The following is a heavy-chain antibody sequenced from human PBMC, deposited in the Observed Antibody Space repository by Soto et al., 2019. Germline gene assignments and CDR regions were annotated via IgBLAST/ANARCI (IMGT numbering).Heavy chain of an antibody. CDR3: ATSIHVWLYAMDV. V-gene: IGHV1-18*01. Sequence: QNQLLQSGAAARKPGASVKVSCTASGYTFSSYSITWVRQAPGQGHDWMGWISAYNVNTNYAREFKGRVTMTTDTSTSTAYMELMSLRSDDTAIYYCATSIHVWLYAMDVWGQGTTVTVSS. CDR2: ISAYNVNT. J-gene: IGHJ6*02. CDR1: GYTFSSYS. D-gene: IGHD5-18*01.